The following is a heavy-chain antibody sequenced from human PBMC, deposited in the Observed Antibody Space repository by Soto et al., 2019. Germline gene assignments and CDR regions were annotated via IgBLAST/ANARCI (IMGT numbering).Heavy chain of an antibody. CDR3: ARGQEVGAHFFDS. V-gene: IGHV3-13*01. D-gene: IGHD2-15*01. CDR2: IGTAGDT. CDR1: GFTFSGFD. J-gene: IGHJ4*02. Sequence: GGSLRLSCEASGFTFSGFDMHWVRQPTGKGLEWVSTIGTAGDTYYAVSVKGRLTISRDNAKNSLSLQMNSLRAGDTAVYFCARGQEVGAHFFDSWGQGTQVTVSS.